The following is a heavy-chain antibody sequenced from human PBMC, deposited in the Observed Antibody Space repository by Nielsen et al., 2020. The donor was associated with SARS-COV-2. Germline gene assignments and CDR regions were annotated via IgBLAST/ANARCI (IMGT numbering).Heavy chain of an antibody. CDR1: GFSFSDYY. V-gene: IGHV3-7*01. CDR3: ARDPPFTGDYYFDY. Sequence: GGSLRLSCAASGFSFSDYYMSWVRQAPGKGLEWVANIKEDGSDKYYVDSVKGRFTISKDNAKNSLYLQMNSLRAEDTAVYFCARDPPFTGDYYFDYWGQGTLVTVSS. CDR2: IKEDGSDK. D-gene: IGHD7-27*01. J-gene: IGHJ4*02.